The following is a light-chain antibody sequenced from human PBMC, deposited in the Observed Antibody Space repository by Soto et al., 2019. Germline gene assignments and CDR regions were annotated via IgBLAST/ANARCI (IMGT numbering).Light chain of an antibody. CDR3: QQYENFSFT. CDR1: QDISNY. Sequence: IPMTQSPSSLSASVGDRVTITCQASQDISNYFNCYQQKPGKAPTLLIYETSNLAKVVPSRFSGSGSGPDFTVNIISLQHAVLAAYYSQQYENFSFTFGKGTTLAI. J-gene: IGKJ2*01. CDR2: ETS. V-gene: IGKV1-33*01.